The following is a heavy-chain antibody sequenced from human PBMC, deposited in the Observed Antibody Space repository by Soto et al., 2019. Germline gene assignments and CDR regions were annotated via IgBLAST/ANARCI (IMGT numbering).Heavy chain of an antibody. J-gene: IGHJ5*02. CDR2: IYYSGST. CDR1: GGSISSYY. D-gene: IGHD3-16*01. V-gene: IGHV4-59*01. CDR3: ARESAIVAYLAAFDP. Sequence: PSETLSLTCTVSGGSISSYYWSWIRQPPGKGLEWIGYIYYSGSTNYNPSLKSRVTISVDTSKNQFSLKLSSVTAADTAVYYCARESAIVAYLAAFDPWGQGTLVTVSS.